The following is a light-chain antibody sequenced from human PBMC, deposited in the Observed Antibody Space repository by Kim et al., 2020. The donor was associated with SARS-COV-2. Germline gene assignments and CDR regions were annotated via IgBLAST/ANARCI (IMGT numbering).Light chain of an antibody. CDR2: EVS. V-gene: IGLV2-8*01. CDR3: GSYADTNNLI. CDR1: SRDSGGYDY. J-gene: IGLJ2*01. Sequence: GQSVTISCTGTSRDSGGYDYVSWYQQHPGKAPKVMIYEVSKRPSGVPDRFSGSKSGNTASLTVSGLQAEDEADYYCGSYADTNNLIFGGGTQLTVL.